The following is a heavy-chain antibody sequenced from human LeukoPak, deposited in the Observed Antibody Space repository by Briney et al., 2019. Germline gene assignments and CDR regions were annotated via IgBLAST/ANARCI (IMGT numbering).Heavy chain of an antibody. CDR1: GFTFSSYS. V-gene: IGHV3-48*01. CDR3: AKDPGGYTYGMGYYFDY. D-gene: IGHD5-18*01. CDR2: ISSSSSTI. J-gene: IGHJ4*02. Sequence: GGSLRLSCAASGFTFSSYSMNWVRQAPGKGLEWVSYISSSSSTIYYADSVKGRFTISRDNSKNTLYLQMNSLRAEDTAVYYCAKDPGGYTYGMGYYFDYWGQGTLVTVSS.